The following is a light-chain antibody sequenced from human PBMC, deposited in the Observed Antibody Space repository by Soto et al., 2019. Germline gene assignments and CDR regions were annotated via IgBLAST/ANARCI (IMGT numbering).Light chain of an antibody. J-gene: IGLJ1*01. CDR3: SSYTSGSPYV. CDR2: EVS. Sequence: QSVLTQPASVSGSPGQSITISCTGTSSDVGGYNYVSWYQQHPGKAPKLMIYEVSNRPSGVSNRFSGSKSGNTASLTISGLQAEDEADYYCSSYTSGSPYVFGPGTKVTV. V-gene: IGLV2-14*01. CDR1: SSDVGGYNY.